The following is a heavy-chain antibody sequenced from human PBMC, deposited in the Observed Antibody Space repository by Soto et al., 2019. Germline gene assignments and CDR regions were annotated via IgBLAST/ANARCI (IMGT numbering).Heavy chain of an antibody. V-gene: IGHV3-30*18. Sequence: QVQLVESGGGVVQPGTSLRLSCAASGFTFKTHAMHWVRQAPGKGLEWMAVIAYDGNEKFYADSVKGRFTISRDNSKNALYLQIYTLRNECSAVYYCGKEVGYYGPYYYGVDVWGQGTTVTVSS. CDR2: IAYDGNEK. CDR3: GKEVGYYGPYYYGVDV. CDR1: GFTFKTHA. D-gene: IGHD3-10*01. J-gene: IGHJ6*02.